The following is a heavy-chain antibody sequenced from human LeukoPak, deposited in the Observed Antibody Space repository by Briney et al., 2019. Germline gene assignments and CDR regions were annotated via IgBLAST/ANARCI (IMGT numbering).Heavy chain of an antibody. CDR1: GGSISTYF. J-gene: IGHJ1*01. CDR3: ARHGDGDNYEIFKH. CDR2: VYHTGST. V-gene: IGHV4-59*08. Sequence: SETLSLTCTVSGGSISTYFWSWIRQPPGKGLEWIGYVYHTGSTNYNPSLKGRVTMSVDSSKNQFSLKVNSVTAADTAVYYCARHGDGDNYEIFKHWGQGTLVTVPS. D-gene: IGHD5-24*01.